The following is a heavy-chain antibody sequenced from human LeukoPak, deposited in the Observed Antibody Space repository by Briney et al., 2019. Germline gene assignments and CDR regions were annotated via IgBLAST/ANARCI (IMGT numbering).Heavy chain of an antibody. CDR3: ASGLAGIAVAGTIDY. CDR2: INPSGGST. J-gene: IGHJ4*02. V-gene: IGHV1-46*01. CDR1: GYTFTSYY. Sequence: GASVKVSCKASGYTFTSYYMHWVRQAPGQGLEWMGIINPSGGSTSYAQKFQGRVTMTRDTSTITVYMELSSLRSEDTAVYYRASGLAGIAVAGTIDYWGQGTLVTVSS. D-gene: IGHD6-19*01.